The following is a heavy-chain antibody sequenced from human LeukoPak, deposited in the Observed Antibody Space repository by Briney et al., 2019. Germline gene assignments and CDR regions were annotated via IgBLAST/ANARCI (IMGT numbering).Heavy chain of an antibody. CDR2: ISSSGSTI. D-gene: IGHD6-25*01. V-gene: IGHV3-48*03. CDR3: ARHGGGYYFDY. J-gene: IGHJ4*02. CDR1: GFTFSSYE. Sequence: PPGGSLWLSCAASGFTFSSYEMSWVRQAPGKGLEWLSYISSSGSTIYYADSVKGQFTISRDNAKNSLYLQMKSLRVEDTAVYYCARHGGGYYFDYWGQGTLVTVSS.